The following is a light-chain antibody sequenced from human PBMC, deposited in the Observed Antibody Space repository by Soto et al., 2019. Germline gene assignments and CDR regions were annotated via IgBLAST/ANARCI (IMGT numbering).Light chain of an antibody. CDR1: QSISNY. V-gene: IGKV1-39*01. CDR2: DAS. J-gene: IGKJ1*01. CDR3: QQSYTTPRT. Sequence: DIQMTQSPSSLSASVGDRVTITCRASQSISNYLNWYQQKPGKAPKLLIYDASSLQSGVPSRFSGSGSGTDFTLTISSLQPEDFATYYCQQSYTTPRTFGQGTKVEIK.